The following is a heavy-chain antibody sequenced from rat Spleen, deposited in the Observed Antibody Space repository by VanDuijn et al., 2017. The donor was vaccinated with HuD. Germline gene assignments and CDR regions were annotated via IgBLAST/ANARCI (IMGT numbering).Heavy chain of an antibody. V-gene: IGHV2-15*01. CDR3: ARSAYGYNLNWFAY. CDR2: MWSGGTQ. D-gene: IGHD1-9*01. J-gene: IGHJ3*01. Sequence: QVQLKESGPGLVQPSQTLSLTCTVSGFSLTSYSVNWVRQPPGKGLEWIGAMWSGGTQNYNSALKSRLRISRDTSKSQVLLTMNNLQTEDTATYFCARSAYGYNLNWFAYWGQGTLVTVSS. CDR1: GFSLTSYS.